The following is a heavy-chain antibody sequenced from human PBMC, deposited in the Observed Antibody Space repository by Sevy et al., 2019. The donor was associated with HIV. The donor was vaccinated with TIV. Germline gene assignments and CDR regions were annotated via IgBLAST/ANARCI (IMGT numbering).Heavy chain of an antibody. Sequence: GGSLRLSCAASGFTVSSNYMSWVRQAPGRGLEWVSVIYSGGTTNYADSVKGRFSTSRDNSKNSLYLQMSSLRAEDTAVYYCASHLRWPTSDYWGQRTLVTVSS. CDR2: IYSGGTT. D-gene: IGHD4-17*01. CDR3: ASHLRWPTSDY. CDR1: GFTVSSNY. J-gene: IGHJ4*02. V-gene: IGHV3-53*01.